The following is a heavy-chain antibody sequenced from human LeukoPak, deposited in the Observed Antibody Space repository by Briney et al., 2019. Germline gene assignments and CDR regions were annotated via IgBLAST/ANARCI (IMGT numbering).Heavy chain of an antibody. J-gene: IGHJ4*02. CDR2: IYYSGST. CDR3: ASLPITMIAGLFDY. V-gene: IGHV4-39*01. Sequence: SETLSLTCTVSGGSISSYYWGWIRQPPGKGLEWIGSIYYSGSTYYNPSLKSRVTISVDTSKNQFSLKLSSVTAADTAVYYCASLPITMIAGLFDYWGQGTLVTVSS. CDR1: GGSISSYY. D-gene: IGHD3-22*01.